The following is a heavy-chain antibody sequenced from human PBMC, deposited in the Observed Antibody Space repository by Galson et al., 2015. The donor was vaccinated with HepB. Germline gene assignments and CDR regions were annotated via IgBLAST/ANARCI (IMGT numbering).Heavy chain of an antibody. J-gene: IGHJ4*02. CDR2: ISGSGITT. D-gene: IGHD2/OR15-2a*01. CDR1: GFTFSMYA. CDR3: ARGPFLLPTEYFDY. Sequence: LRLSCATSGFTFSMYAMSWVRLTPGKGLEWVSHISGSGITTYYADSVKGRFTTSRDNAKNTVYLQMTNLRVEDTAIYFCARGPFLLPTEYFDYWGQGTQVTVAT. V-gene: IGHV3-23*01.